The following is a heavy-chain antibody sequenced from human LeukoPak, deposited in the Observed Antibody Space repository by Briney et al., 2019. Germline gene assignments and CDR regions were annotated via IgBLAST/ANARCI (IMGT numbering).Heavy chain of an antibody. CDR2: ISSNGGRT. CDR1: GFTFIAYA. J-gene: IGHJ3*02. D-gene: IGHD3-22*01. Sequence: PGGSLKLSGSAPGFTFIAYAMHWVRQAPGKGLENVSAISSNGGRTYYANSVQGRFTISRDNSKNTLYLQMSTLRPEDTAMYYCVRGRSYYYDSSIWGQGTTVTVSS. CDR3: VRGRSYYYDSSI. V-gene: IGHV3-64D*09.